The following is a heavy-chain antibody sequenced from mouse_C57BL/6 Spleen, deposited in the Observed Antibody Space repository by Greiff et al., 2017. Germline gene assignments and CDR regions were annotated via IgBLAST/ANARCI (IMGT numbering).Heavy chain of an antibody. J-gene: IGHJ4*01. V-gene: IGHV1-53*01. Sequence: QVQLQQPGTELVKPGASVKLSCKASGYTFTSYWMHWVTQRPGQGLEWIGNINPSNGGTNYNEKFKSKAKLTVDKASSTAYMQLSSLTSEDSAVDYCARSNPAAMDYWGQGTSVTVSS. CDR2: INPSNGGT. CDR1: GYTFTSYW. CDR3: ARSNPAAMDY.